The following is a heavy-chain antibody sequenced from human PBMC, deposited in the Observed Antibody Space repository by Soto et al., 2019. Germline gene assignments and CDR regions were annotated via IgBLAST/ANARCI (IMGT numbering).Heavy chain of an antibody. CDR2: VYYSGST. V-gene: IGHV4-30-4*01. CDR3: ARDNRAYTYGLSYEYYGMDV. CDR1: GGSLSSDNYY. J-gene: IGHJ6*02. Sequence: QVQLQESGPGLVKPSQTLSLTCTVSGGSLSSDNYYWTWIRQPPGKGLEWIGYVYYSGSTYYNPSLKSRVTISVDTSQNQFSLKLTSVTAADTAVYYCARDNRAYTYGLSYEYYGMDVWGQGTTVTVSS. D-gene: IGHD5-18*01.